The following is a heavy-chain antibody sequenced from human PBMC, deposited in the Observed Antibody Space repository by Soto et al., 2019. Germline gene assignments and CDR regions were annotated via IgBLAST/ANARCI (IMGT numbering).Heavy chain of an antibody. V-gene: IGHV3-30*18. J-gene: IGHJ6*02. CDR1: GYTFSRYG. CDR3: AKDSAWQVSYYYGMDV. CDR2: ISYDGSNK. Sequence: QVQLVESGGGVVQPGRSLRLSCGDSGYTFSRYGMHLRHHAQGKGLEWVAVISYDGSNKYYADSVKGRFTISRDNSKNTLYLQMNSLRAEDTAVYYCAKDSAWQVSYYYGMDVWGQGTTVTVSS. D-gene: IGHD3-10*01.